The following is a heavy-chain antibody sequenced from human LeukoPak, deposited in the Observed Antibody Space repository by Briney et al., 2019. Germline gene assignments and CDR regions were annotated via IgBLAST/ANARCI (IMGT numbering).Heavy chain of an antibody. CDR1: GFTFSSYA. D-gene: IGHD3-3*01. CDR2: IYSGGST. V-gene: IGHV3-53*01. Sequence: GGSLRLSCAASGFTFSSYAMSWVRQAPGKGLEWVSVIYSGGSTYYADSVKGRFTISRDNSKNTLYLQMNSLRAEDTAVYYCARGLYYDFWSGYYNGHYFDYWGQGTLVTVSS. J-gene: IGHJ4*02. CDR3: ARGLYYDFWSGYYNGHYFDY.